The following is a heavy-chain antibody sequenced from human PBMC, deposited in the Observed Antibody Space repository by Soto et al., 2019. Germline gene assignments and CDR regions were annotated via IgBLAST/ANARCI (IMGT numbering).Heavy chain of an antibody. V-gene: IGHV4-31*03. CDR1: GGSISSGGYY. Sequence: QVQLQESGPGLVKPSQTLSLTCTVSGGSISSGGYYWSWIRQHPGKGLEWIGYIYYSGSTYYNPALTSRVTLSVDTPKNQFALQLGSVTAADTTVYYCARGGSIAAPFETWGQGTLVTVSS. CDR3: ARGGSIAAPFET. CDR2: IYYSGST. D-gene: IGHD6-6*01. J-gene: IGHJ5*02.